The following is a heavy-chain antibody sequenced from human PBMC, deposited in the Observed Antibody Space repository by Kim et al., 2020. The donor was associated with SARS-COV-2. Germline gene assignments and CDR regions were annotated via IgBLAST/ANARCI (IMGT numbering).Heavy chain of an antibody. J-gene: IGHJ4*02. CDR1: GINFRRYW. CDR3: ASDDYGPCSF. V-gene: IGHV3-7*03. CDR2: TNQDGRRQ. D-gene: IGHD3-16*01. Sequence: GGSLRLSCVVSGINFRRYWMSWVRQAPGKGLEWVANTNQDGRRQYYVDSVKGRFTISRDNAESSLFLQMTNLRVEDTAVYYCASDDYGPCSFGGQGTLVTVSS.